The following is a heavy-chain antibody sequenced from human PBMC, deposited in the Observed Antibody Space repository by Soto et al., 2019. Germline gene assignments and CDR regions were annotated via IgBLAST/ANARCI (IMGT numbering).Heavy chain of an antibody. CDR3: ARGFRRIGTEVAY. CDR1: GFTLSGYS. D-gene: IGHD2-21*01. V-gene: IGHV3-21*01. CDR2: ISSTSTFI. J-gene: IGHJ4*02. Sequence: GGSLRLSCVASGFTLSGYSMHWVRQAPGKGLEWVSSISSTSTFIYYSASVEGRFTVSRDNANNSVLLHMNSLRDEDTAVYYCARGFRRIGTEVAYWGQGTLVTVSS.